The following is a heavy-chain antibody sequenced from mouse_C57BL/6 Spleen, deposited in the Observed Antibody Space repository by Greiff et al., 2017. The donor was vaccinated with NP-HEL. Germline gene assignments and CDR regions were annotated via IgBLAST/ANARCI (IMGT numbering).Heavy chain of an antibody. CDR3: ARCPIYYDYDGYAMDY. CDR2: IDPSDSYT. D-gene: IGHD2-4*01. CDR1: GYTFTSYW. J-gene: IGHJ4*01. Sequence: QVQLQQPGAELVRPGTSVKLSCKASGYTFTSYWMHWVKQRPGQGLEWIGVIDPSDSYTNYNQKFKGKATLTVDTSSSTAYMQLSSLTSEDSAVYYCARCPIYYDYDGYAMDYWGQGTSVTVSS. V-gene: IGHV1-59*01.